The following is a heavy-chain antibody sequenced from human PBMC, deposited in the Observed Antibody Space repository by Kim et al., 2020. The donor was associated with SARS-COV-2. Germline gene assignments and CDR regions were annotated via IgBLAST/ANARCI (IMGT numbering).Heavy chain of an antibody. J-gene: IGHJ4*01. V-gene: IGHV3-30-3*01. D-gene: IGHD6-19*01. CDR1: GFTFSSYA. Sequence: GGSLRLSCAASGFTFSSYAMHWVRQAPGKGLEWVAVISYDGSNKYYADSVKGRFTISRDNSKNTLYLQMNSLRAEDTAVYYCARASLRYSSGRQVPFDY. CDR2: ISYDGSNK. CDR3: ARASLRYSSGRQVPFDY.